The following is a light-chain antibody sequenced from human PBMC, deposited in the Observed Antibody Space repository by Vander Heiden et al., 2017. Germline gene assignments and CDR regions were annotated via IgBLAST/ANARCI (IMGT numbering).Light chain of an antibody. V-gene: IGKV3-11*01. Sequence: ELALAQSPATLSLSPGERATLSCRASQSISNYLAWYQQKPGQAPRLLIYDASNRAAGIPARFSGSGSGTDFTLTISSLEPEDIAVYYCQQYDNWPLTFGEGTKLEIK. CDR3: QQYDNWPLT. J-gene: IGKJ4*01. CDR2: DAS. CDR1: QSISNY.